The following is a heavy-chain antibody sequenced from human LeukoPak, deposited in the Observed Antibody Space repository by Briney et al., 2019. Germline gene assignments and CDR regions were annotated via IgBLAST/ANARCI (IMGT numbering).Heavy chain of an antibody. D-gene: IGHD2-21*02. J-gene: IGHJ4*02. Sequence: GGSLRLSCAASGFTFSSYSMNWVRQAPGKGLEWVSSISSSSSYIYYADSVKGRFTISRDNAKNSLYLQMNSLRAEDTAVYYCARDRLAYCGGDCYPSDYWGQGTLVTVSS. CDR2: ISSSSSYI. V-gene: IGHV3-21*01. CDR3: ARDRLAYCGGDCYPSDY. CDR1: GFTFSSYS.